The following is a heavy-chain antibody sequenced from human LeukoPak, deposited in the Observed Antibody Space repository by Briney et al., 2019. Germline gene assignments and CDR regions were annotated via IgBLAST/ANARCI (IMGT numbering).Heavy chain of an antibody. CDR3: AKSRKANYYFYYMDV. D-gene: IGHD2-2*01. Sequence: PGGSLRLSCAASGFTFDDYAMHWVRQAPGKGLEWVSGISWNSGSIGYADSVKGRFTISRDNAKNSLYLQMNSLRAEDTALYYCAKSRKANYYFYYMDVWGKGTTVTVSS. CDR1: GFTFDDYA. V-gene: IGHV3-9*01. CDR2: ISWNSGSI. J-gene: IGHJ6*03.